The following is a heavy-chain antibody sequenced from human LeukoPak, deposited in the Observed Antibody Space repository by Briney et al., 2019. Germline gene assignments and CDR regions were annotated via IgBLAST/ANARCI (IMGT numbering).Heavy chain of an antibody. CDR3: ASRQGWDQGGNPSYFES. D-gene: IGHD4-23*01. J-gene: IGHJ4*02. V-gene: IGHV1-69*05. CDR2: ILPIFGTP. CDR1: GGTFSNYA. Sequence: SVKVSCKDSGGTFSNYAISWVRQAPGQGLEWMGGILPIFGTPHYAQKFRGRVTITTDEFTSTAYMELSGLISDDTAVYYCASRQGWDQGGNPSYFESWDQGTLVTVSS.